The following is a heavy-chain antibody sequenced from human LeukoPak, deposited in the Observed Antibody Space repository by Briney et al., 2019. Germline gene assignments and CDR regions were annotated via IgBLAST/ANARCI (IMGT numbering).Heavy chain of an antibody. V-gene: IGHV1-18*01. CDR3: ARASPNWKYEPYYFDY. D-gene: IGHD1-7*01. CDR1: GYTFTSYG. J-gene: IGHJ4*02. Sequence: ASVKVSCKASGYTFTSYGISWVRQAPGQGLEWMGWISAYNGNTNYAQKLQGRVTMTTDTSTSTAYMELRSLRSDDTAVYYCARASPNWKYEPYYFDYWGQGTLVTVSS. CDR2: ISAYNGNT.